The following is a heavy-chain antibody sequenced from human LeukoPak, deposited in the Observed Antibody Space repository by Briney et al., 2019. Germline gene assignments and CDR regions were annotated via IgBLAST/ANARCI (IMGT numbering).Heavy chain of an antibody. D-gene: IGHD3-22*01. J-gene: IGHJ5*02. CDR3: ATDFYDST. V-gene: IGHV3-23*01. Sequence: PGGSLRLSCVASGFPFSSYWMTWVRQAPGKGLEWVSAISGSGGSAYYADSVKGRFTISRDNSKNTLYLQMNSLRAEDTAVYYCATDFYDSTWGQGTLVTASS. CDR2: ISGSGGSA. CDR1: GFPFSSYW.